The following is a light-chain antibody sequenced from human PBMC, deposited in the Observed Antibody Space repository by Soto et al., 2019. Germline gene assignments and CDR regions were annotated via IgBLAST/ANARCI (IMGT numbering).Light chain of an antibody. J-gene: IGLJ2*01. CDR3: SSYAGSKNLV. V-gene: IGLV2-8*01. Sequence: QSALTEPPSASGSPGQSVTISCTGTSSDVGGYSLVSWYQQHPGKAPKLMIYEVTKRPSGVPDRFSASKSCNTASLTVSGLQAEDEADYYCSSYAGSKNLVFGGGTKLTVL. CDR1: SSDVGGYSL. CDR2: EVT.